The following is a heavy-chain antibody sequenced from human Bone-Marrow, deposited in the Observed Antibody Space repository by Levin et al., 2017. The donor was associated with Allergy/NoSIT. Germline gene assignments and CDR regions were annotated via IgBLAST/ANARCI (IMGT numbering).Heavy chain of an antibody. Sequence: SQTLSLTCTVSGDSISGGTFYWSWIRQRPGKGLEWIGFIHHSGSAYYNPSLKSRLTMSLDTSKSQFSLRVTSVTAADTAVYYCARDECAWLGECYGMDVWGQGTTVIVSS. D-gene: IGHD3-10*01. CDR3: ARDECAWLGECYGMDV. J-gene: IGHJ6*02. CDR2: IHHSGSA. CDR1: GDSISGGTFY. V-gene: IGHV4-31*03.